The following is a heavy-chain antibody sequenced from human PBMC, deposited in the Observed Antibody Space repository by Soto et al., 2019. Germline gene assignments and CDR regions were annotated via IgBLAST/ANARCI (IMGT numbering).Heavy chain of an antibody. D-gene: IGHD1-26*01. CDR1: GYSFTSYW. J-gene: IGHJ6*02. Sequence: XEFLTMSFKGSGYSFTSYWISWVRRIPGKGLDCMGRIDPSDSYTNYSPSFQGHVTISADKSISTAYLQWSSLKASDTAMYYCARRKIAVGATHSPHHYGMDVWGQGTTVTVSS. V-gene: IGHV5-10-1*01. CDR2: IDPSDSYT. CDR3: ARRKIAVGATHSPHHYGMDV.